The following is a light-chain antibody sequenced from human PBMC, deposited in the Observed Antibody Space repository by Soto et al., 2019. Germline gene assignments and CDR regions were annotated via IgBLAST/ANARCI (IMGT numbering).Light chain of an antibody. Sequence: QSVLTQPPSVSGAPGQRVTISCTGSRSNSGAGFDVHWYQQLPGTAPKLLIYGNSNRPSGVPDRFSGSKSATSASLAITGLQAEDEADYYCQSYDSSLSALYVFGTGTKLTVL. V-gene: IGLV1-40*01. CDR1: RSNSGAGFD. CDR2: GNS. CDR3: QSYDSSLSALYV. J-gene: IGLJ1*01.